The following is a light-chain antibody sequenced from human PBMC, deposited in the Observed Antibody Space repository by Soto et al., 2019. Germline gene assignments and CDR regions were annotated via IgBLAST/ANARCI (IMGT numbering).Light chain of an antibody. J-gene: IGLJ3*02. Sequence: QSALTQPASVSGSAGQSITISCSGTMRDVGAYNLVSWYQQHPGTAPKLIIYEVRHRPSGISSRFSGSRSGNTASLTISGLQSEDEGDYYCSGYTARSTLVFGGGTQLTVL. CDR1: MRDVGAYNL. CDR3: SGYTARSTLV. V-gene: IGLV2-14*01. CDR2: EVR.